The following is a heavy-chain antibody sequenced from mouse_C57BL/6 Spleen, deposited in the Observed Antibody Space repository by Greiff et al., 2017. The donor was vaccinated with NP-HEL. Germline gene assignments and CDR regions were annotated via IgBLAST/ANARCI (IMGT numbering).Heavy chain of an antibody. D-gene: IGHD1-1*01. CDR3: ARDYGSPPSFDY. V-gene: IGHV1-59*01. CDR1: GYTFTSYW. Sequence: VQLQQPGAELVRPGTSVKLSCKASGYTFTSYWMHWVKQRPGQGLEWIGVIDPSDSYTNYNQKFKGKATLTVDTSSSTAYMQLSSLTSEDSAVYYCARDYGSPPSFDYWGQGTTLTVSS. J-gene: IGHJ2*01. CDR2: IDPSDSYT.